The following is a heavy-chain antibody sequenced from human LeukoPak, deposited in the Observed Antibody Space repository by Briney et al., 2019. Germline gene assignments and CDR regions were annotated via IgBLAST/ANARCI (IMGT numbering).Heavy chain of an antibody. CDR3: ARDLEGATYYDILTGPPARNY. J-gene: IGHJ4*02. CDR2: ISSSSSYI. V-gene: IGHV3-21*01. CDR1: GFTFSSYA. D-gene: IGHD3-9*01. Sequence: GGSLRLSCEVSGFTFSSYAMSWVRQAPGKGLEWVSSISSSSSYIYYADSVKGRFTISRDNAKNSLYLQMNSLRAEDTAVYYCARDLEGATYYDILTGPPARNYWGQGTLVTVSS.